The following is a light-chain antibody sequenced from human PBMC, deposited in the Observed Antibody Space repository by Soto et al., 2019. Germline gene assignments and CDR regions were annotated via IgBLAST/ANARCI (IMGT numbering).Light chain of an antibody. J-gene: IGKJ1*01. V-gene: IGKV1-39*01. CDR3: LQDYNYPRT. CDR2: AAS. Sequence: DIQMTQSPSSLSASVGDRVTITCRASQYISTYLNWYQQKPGKAPKLLIYAASSLQSGVPSRFTGSGSGTDFTLTISSLQPEDFATYYCLQDYNYPRTFGQGTKVDIK. CDR1: QYISTY.